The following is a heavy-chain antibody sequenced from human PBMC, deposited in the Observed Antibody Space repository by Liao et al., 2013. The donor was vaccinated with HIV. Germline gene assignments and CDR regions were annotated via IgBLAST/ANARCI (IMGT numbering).Heavy chain of an antibody. CDR1: GGSISSGDSY. CDR3: ARRPSYVWTTYYFDL. Sequence: QVQLQESGPGLVKPSQTLSLTCTVSGGSISSGDSYWSWIRQPPGKGLEWIGYIYYSGSTYYNPSLKSRVTLSVDTSKNQXSLKLSSVTAADTAVYYCARRPSYVWTTYYFDLWGQGTLVTVSS. CDR2: IYYSGST. D-gene: IGHD3-16*01. J-gene: IGHJ4*02. V-gene: IGHV4-30-4*08.